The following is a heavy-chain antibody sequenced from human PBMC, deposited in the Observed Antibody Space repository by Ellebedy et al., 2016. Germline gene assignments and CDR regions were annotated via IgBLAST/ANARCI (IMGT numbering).Heavy chain of an antibody. CDR2: IYNSGST. CDR3: ARDGDPPNRVVTPYWHYMDV. D-gene: IGHD2-21*02. J-gene: IGHJ6*03. V-gene: IGHV4-30-4*01. CDR1: GDSISSRDHH. Sequence: SETLSLTCTVSGDSISSRDHHWSWLRQSPGKGLEWIGYIYNSGSTSLNPSLKSRVTISIDKSKNQVSLKLSSVTAADTAVYYCARDGDPPNRVVTPYWHYMDVWGKGTTVTVSS.